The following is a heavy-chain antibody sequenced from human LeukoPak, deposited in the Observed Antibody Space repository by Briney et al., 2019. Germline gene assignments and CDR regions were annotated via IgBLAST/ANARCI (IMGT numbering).Heavy chain of an antibody. Sequence: GGSLRLSCAASGFTFSSYGMHWVRQAPGKGLEWVAVIWYDGSNKYYADSVKGRFTISRDNSKNTLYLQMNSLRAEDTAVYYCAREIVVVVAATKGSWFDPWGQGTLVTVSS. CDR2: IWYDGSNK. CDR3: AREIVVVVAATKGSWFDP. D-gene: IGHD2-15*01. CDR1: GFTFSSYG. V-gene: IGHV3-33*01. J-gene: IGHJ5*02.